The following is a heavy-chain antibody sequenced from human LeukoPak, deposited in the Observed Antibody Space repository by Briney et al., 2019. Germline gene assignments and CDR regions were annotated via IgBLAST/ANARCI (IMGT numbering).Heavy chain of an antibody. Sequence: SETLSLTCTVSGGSISSSSYYWGGIRQPPGKGLEWIGSIYYSGSTYYNPSLKSRVTISVDTSKNQFSLKLSSVTAADTAVYYCASLPGFYFDYWGQGTLVTVSS. D-gene: IGHD1-14*01. CDR1: GGSISSSSYY. J-gene: IGHJ4*02. CDR3: ASLPGFYFDY. CDR2: IYYSGST. V-gene: IGHV4-39*01.